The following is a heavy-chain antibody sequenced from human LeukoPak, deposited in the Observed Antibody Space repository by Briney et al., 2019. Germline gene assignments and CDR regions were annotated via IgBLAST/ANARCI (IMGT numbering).Heavy chain of an antibody. CDR2: VSSDGSNI. CDR1: GFTFSSYG. CDR3: AIRYSGSYNDY. Sequence: GGSLRLSCAASGFTFSSYGMHWVRQAPGKGLEWVAVVSSDGSNIFYADSVMGRFTISRDNSKKTLSLQMNSLRAEDTAVYYCAIRYSGSYNDYWGQGTLVTVSS. J-gene: IGHJ4*02. D-gene: IGHD1-26*01. V-gene: IGHV3-30*03.